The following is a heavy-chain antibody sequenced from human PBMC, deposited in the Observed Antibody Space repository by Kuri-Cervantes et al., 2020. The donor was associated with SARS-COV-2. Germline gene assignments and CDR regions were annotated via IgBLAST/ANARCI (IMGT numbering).Heavy chain of an antibody. D-gene: IGHD3-9*01. CDR2: ISGSGGST. CDR3: AKLRTNYDILTGYPLPDYFDY. J-gene: IGHJ4*02. V-gene: IGHV3-23*01. Sequence: GESLKISCAASGFTFRGSATHWVRQAPGKGLEWVSAISGSGGSTYYADSVKGRFTISRDNSKNTLYLQMNSLRAEDTAVYYCAKLRTNYDILTGYPLPDYFDYWGQGTLVTVSS. CDR1: GFTFRGSA.